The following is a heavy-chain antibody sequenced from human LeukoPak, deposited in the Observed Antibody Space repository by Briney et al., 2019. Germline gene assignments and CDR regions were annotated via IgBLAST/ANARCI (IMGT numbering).Heavy chain of an antibody. CDR1: GYTFTSYG. D-gene: IGHD3-10*01. CDR3: ARLIRELEGNWFDP. CDR2: ISAYNGST. V-gene: IGHV1-18*01. Sequence: ASVKVSCKATGYTFTSYGISWVRQAPGQGLEWMGWISAYNGSTNYAQKLQGRVTMTTDTSTSTAYMELRSLRSDDTAVYYCARLIRELEGNWFDPWGQGTLVTVSS. J-gene: IGHJ5*02.